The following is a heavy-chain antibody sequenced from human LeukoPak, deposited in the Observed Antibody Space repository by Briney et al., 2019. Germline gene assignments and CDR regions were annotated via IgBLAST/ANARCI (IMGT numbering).Heavy chain of an antibody. CDR2: ISYDGSNK. Sequence: AGGSLRLSCAASGFTFSSYAMHWVRQAPGKGLGWVAVISYDGSNKYYADSVKGRFTISRDNSKNTLYLQMNSLRAEDTAVYYCARDREVATLGYWGQGTLVTVSS. V-gene: IGHV3-30-3*01. CDR1: GFTFSSYA. CDR3: ARDREVATLGY. J-gene: IGHJ4*02. D-gene: IGHD5-12*01.